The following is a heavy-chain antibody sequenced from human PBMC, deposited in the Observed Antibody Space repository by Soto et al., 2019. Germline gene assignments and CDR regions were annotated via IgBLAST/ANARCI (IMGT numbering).Heavy chain of an antibody. CDR1: GFTFSTYG. D-gene: IGHD1-26*01. Sequence: VGSLRLSCAASGFTFSTYGMHWVRQAPGKGLEWVAVIWYDGSNKYYADSVTGRFTISRDNSKSTLYLQMNSLRAEVTAVYYCARDRLLGNSFDYWGQGSLVTVSS. V-gene: IGHV3-33*01. CDR3: ARDRLLGNSFDY. CDR2: IWYDGSNK. J-gene: IGHJ4*02.